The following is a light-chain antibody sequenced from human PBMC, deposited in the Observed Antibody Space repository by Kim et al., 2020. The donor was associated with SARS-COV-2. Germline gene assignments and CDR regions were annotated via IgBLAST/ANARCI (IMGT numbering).Light chain of an antibody. J-gene: IGKJ4*01. CDR1: QSINNW. V-gene: IGKV1-5*03. Sequence: DIQMTQSPSTLSASVGDRVTITCRASQSINNWLAWYQQKPGKAPKLLIYMASTLESGVPSRFSGSGSGTEFTLTISSLQPDDFATYYCQQDNSYPLTFGGGTTVDIK. CDR3: QQDNSYPLT. CDR2: MAS.